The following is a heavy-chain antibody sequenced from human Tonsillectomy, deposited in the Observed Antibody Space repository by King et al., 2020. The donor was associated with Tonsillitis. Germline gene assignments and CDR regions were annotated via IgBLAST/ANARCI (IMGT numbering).Heavy chain of an antibody. CDR2: ISYDGSNK. J-gene: IGHJ4*02. D-gene: IGHD2-21*02. Sequence: VQLVESGGGVVQPGRSLRLSCAASGFTFSSYGMHWVRQAPGKGLEWVAVISYDGSNKYYADSVKGRFTISRDNSKNTLYLQMNSLRAEDTAVYYCAKYCGGDCYSGVDYWGQGTLVTVSS. CDR3: AKYCGGDCYSGVDY. V-gene: IGHV3-33*05. CDR1: GFTFSSYG.